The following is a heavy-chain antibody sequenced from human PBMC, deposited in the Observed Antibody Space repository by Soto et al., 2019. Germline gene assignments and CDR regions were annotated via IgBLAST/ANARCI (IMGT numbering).Heavy chain of an antibody. V-gene: IGHV3-23*01. CDR3: AKGAWLDS. Sequence: GGSLRLSCAVSGFTFSSYAMSWVRQAPGKGLEWVSGISASGDATYYADSVKGRFTISRDNSKNTLYLQMISLRAEDTALYYCAKGAWLDSWGQGSLVTVSS. J-gene: IGHJ4*02. CDR2: ISASGDAT. CDR1: GFTFSSYA.